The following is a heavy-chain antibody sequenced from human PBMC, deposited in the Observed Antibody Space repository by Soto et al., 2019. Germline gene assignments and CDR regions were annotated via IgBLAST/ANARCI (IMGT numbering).Heavy chain of an antibody. J-gene: IGHJ6*02. V-gene: IGHV3-30*18. CDR2: ISYDGSNK. CDR3: AKDRLANPPYYYYYYGLDV. D-gene: IGHD6-25*01. CDR1: GFTFSSYG. Sequence: QVQLVESGGGVVQPGRSLRLSCAASGFTFSSYGMHWVRQAPGKGLEWVAIISYDGSNKYYADSVKGRFTISRDKSKNPLYLQMNSLRAADTAVYYCAKDRLANPPYYYYYYGLDVWGQGTTVTVSS.